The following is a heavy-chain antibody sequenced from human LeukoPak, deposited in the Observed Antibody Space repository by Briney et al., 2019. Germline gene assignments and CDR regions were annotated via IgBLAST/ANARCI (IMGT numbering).Heavy chain of an antibody. V-gene: IGHV1-2*02. CDR2: INPNSGGT. D-gene: IGHD2-15*01. Sequence: ASVKVSCKASGYTFTGHYMHWVRQAPGQGLEWMGWINPNSGGTNYAQKFQGRVTMTRDTSISTAYMELSRLRSDDTAVYYCARDFCSGGSCYSRFDYWGQGTLVTVSS. CDR1: GYTFTGHY. J-gene: IGHJ4*02. CDR3: ARDFCSGGSCYSRFDY.